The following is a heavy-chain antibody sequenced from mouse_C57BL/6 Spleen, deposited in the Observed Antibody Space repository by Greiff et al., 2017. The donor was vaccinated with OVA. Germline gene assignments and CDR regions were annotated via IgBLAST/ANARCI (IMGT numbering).Heavy chain of an antibody. CDR2: IDPSDSYT. CDR1: GYTFTSYW. Sequence: QVQLQQPGAELVRPGTSVKLSCKASGYTFTSYWMHWEKQRPGQGLEWIGVIDPSDSYTNYNQKFKGKATLTVDTSSSTAYMQLSSLTSEDSAVYYCARKGTSVTGIPFDYWGQGTTLTVSS. J-gene: IGHJ2*01. CDR3: ARKGTSVTGIPFDY. D-gene: IGHD1-1*02. V-gene: IGHV1-59*01.